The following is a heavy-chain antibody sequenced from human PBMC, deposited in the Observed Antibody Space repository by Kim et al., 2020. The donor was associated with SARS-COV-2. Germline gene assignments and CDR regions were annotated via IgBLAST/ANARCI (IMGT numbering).Heavy chain of an antibody. CDR3: AKDPSYGSGSSYFDY. D-gene: IGHD3-10*01. V-gene: IGHV3-30*02. J-gene: IGHJ4*02. Sequence: ADSVKGRFTISRDNSKNTLYLQMNSLRAEDTAVYYCAKDPSYGSGSSYFDYWGQGTLVTVSS.